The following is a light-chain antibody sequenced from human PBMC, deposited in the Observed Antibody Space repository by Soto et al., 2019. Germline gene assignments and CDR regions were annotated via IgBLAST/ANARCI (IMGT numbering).Light chain of an antibody. CDR1: SSDVGGYGY. Sequence: QSVLTQPRSVSGSPGQSVTISCTGTSSDVGGYGYVSWYQQHPGKAPKLIIYDVTRRPSGVPDRFSGSKSGNTASLTISGLQAEDEADFYCCSYAGSYTVVFGGGTKVTVL. V-gene: IGLV2-11*01. CDR3: CSYAGSYTVV. J-gene: IGLJ2*01. CDR2: DVT.